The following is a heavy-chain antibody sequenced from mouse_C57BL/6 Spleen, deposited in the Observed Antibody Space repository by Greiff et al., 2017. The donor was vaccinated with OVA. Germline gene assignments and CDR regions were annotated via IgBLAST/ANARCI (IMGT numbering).Heavy chain of an antibody. J-gene: IGHJ4*01. CDR1: GYTFTDYN. CDR2: INPNNGGT. V-gene: IGHV1-22*01. D-gene: IGHD1-1*01. Sequence: EVQLQQSGPELVKPGASVKMSCKASGYTFTDYNMHWVKQSHGKSLEWIGYINPNNGGTSYNQKFKGKATLTVNKSSSTAYMELRSLTSEDSAVYYCARNWYYGSSPYAMDYWGQGTSVTVSS. CDR3: ARNWYYGSSPYAMDY.